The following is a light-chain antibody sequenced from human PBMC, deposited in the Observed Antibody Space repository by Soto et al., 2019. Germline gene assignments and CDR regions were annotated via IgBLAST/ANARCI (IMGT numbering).Light chain of an antibody. Sequence: QSVLTQPASVSGSPGQSITISCTGTSSDVGAYNYVSWYQQHPGKAPKLMIYEVSNRPSGVSDRFSGSKSGYTASLTISGLQAEDEADYYCSSYTTSSSRVFGGGTKVTVL. V-gene: IGLV2-14*01. CDR3: SSYTTSSSRV. CDR2: EVS. J-gene: IGLJ3*02. CDR1: SSDVGAYNY.